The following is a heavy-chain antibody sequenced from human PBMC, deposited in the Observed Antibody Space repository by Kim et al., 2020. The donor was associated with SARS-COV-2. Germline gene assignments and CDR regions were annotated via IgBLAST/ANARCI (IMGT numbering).Heavy chain of an antibody. Sequence: SKKFYADSVRGRFTVSRDNSKNTLYLQMNSLRAEDTAVYYCAREDIAALDVWGKGTTVTVSS. V-gene: IGHV3-33*01. J-gene: IGHJ6*04. CDR2: SKK. D-gene: IGHD6-13*01. CDR3: AREDIAALDV.